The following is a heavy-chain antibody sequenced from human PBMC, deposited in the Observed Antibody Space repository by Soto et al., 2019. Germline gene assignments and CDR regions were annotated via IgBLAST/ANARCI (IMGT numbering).Heavy chain of an antibody. D-gene: IGHD4-17*01. V-gene: IGHV4-59*08. CDR1: GGSISSYY. CDR2: IYYSGST. J-gene: IGHJ3*02. Sequence: SETLSLTCTVSGGSISSYYWSWIRQPPGKGLEWIGYIYYSGSTNYNPSLKSRVTISVDTSKNQFSLKLSSVTAADTAVYYCARVGDYGDSHTLVTFDIWGQGTMVTVSS. CDR3: ARVGDYGDSHTLVTFDI.